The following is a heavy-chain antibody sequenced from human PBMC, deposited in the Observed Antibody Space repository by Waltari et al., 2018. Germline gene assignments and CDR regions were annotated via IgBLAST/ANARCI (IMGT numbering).Heavy chain of an antibody. CDR1: GFTFSRHG. V-gene: IGHV3-48*01. D-gene: IGHD3-3*01. CDR3: ARDVDFGDYYGMDV. CDR2: ISNSGRII. Sequence: EVQLVESGGGLVQPGGSLRLSCAASGFTFSRHGMNWVRQAPGKGLGCISYISNSGRIIYYADSVKGRLTISRDNAQNSLYLQMNSLRVEDTAVYYCARDVDFGDYYGMDVWGQGTTVTVSS. J-gene: IGHJ6*02.